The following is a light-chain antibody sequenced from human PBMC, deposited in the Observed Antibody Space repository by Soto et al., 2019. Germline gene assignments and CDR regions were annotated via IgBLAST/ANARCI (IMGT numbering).Light chain of an antibody. V-gene: IGLV2-8*01. CDR2: EVS. CDR3: TSYAGNSIWV. CDR1: SSDVGAYNY. Sequence: QSALTQPPSASGSPGQSVTISCTGTSSDVGAYNYVYWYQQYPGKAPKLMIYEVSKRPSGVPDRFSGSKSGKTASLTVSGLQPEDEADYYCTSYAGNSIWVFGGGTKLTVL. J-gene: IGLJ3*02.